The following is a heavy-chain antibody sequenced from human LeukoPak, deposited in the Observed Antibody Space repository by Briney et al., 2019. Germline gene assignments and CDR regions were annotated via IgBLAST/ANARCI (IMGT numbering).Heavy chain of an antibody. CDR1: GFTFSIYS. J-gene: IGHJ5*02. CDR2: ISYDGSNK. D-gene: IGHD6-19*01. CDR3: AKDPYSSGNDYNWFDP. V-gene: IGHV3-30*18. Sequence: QAGGSLRLSCAASGFTFSIYSMNWVRQAPGKGLEWVAVISYDGSNKYYADSVKGRFTISRDNSKNTLYLQMNSLRAEDTAVYYCAKDPYSSGNDYNWFDPWGQGTLVTVSS.